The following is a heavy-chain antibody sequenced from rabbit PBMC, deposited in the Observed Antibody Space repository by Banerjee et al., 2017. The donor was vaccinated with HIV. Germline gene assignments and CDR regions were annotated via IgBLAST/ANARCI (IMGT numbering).Heavy chain of an antibody. V-gene: IGHV1S45*01. Sequence: QEQLEESGGDLVKPEGSLTLTCTASGFSFSNRYVMCWVRQAPGKGLEWIACINTSSGNTVYASWAKGRFTISKTSSTTVTLQMTSLTAADTATYFCARHYSGGGGGGNLWGPGTLVTVS. D-gene: IGHD4-1*01. CDR3: ARHYSGGGGGGNL. J-gene: IGHJ4*01. CDR1: GFSFSNRYV. CDR2: INTSSGNT.